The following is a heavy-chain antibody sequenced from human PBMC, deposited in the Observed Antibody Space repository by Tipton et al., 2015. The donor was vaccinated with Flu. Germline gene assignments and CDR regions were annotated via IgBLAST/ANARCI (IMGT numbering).Heavy chain of an antibody. CDR2: VYHGGTT. CDR1: GYSISSRYY. V-gene: IGHV4-38-2*02. D-gene: IGHD3-10*01. J-gene: IGHJ4*02. CDR3: VTTTYYYGSGSHDF. Sequence: TLFTCTVSGYSISSRYYWGWIRQPPGKGLEWIGCVYHGGTTYYNPSLKSRVAISLDTFNNQFSLKLTSVTAADTAVYFCVTTTYYYGSGSHDFWGQGTLVTVSS.